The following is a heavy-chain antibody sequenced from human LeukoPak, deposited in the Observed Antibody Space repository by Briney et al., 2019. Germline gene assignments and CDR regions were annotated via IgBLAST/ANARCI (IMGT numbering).Heavy chain of an antibody. CDR3: ARVGDWSNYFGMDA. CDR1: GFTFSGYS. V-gene: IGHV3-23*01. Sequence: GGSLRLSCAASGFTFSGYSMTWVRQTPGKGLEWVSVIFGNGVKTYYADSLKGRFTISRDNSKSTLYLQRNSLRADDTAVYYCARVGDWSNYFGMDAWGQGTTVSVSS. D-gene: IGHD3-16*01. J-gene: IGHJ6*02. CDR2: IFGNGVKT.